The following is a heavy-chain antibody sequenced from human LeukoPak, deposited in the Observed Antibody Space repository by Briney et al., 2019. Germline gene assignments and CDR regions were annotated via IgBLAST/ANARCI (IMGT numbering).Heavy chain of an antibody. CDR3: AKHESGSGRRQYFHQ. Sequence: PRRSLTLSSAAPGFTFVDYAIHRVRHAPGEGLEWVSGISWNSGSIGYADSVKGRFTISKDNAKNSLYLQMNSLRAEDTALYYCAKHESGSGRRQYFHQWGQGTLVTASS. V-gene: IGHV3-9*01. CDR1: GFTFVDYA. J-gene: IGHJ1*01. CDR2: ISWNSGSI. D-gene: IGHD6-25*01.